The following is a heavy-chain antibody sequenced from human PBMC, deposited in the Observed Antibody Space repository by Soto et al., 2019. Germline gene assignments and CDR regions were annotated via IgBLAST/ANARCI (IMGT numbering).Heavy chain of an antibody. CDR3: ARADDYKSSWFDP. Sequence: SETLSLTCTVSGGSVSSSSCYWGWIRQPPGKGLEWIGSIYYSGSTYYNPSLKSRVTISVDTSKNQFSLKLISVTAADTAVYYCARADDYKSSWFDPWGQGTLVTVS. CDR2: IYYSGST. J-gene: IGHJ5*02. D-gene: IGHD4-4*01. V-gene: IGHV4-39*07. CDR1: GGSVSSSSCY.